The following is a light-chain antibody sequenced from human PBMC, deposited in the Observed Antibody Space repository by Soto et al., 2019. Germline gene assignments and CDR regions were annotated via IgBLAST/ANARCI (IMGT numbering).Light chain of an antibody. CDR1: KLGDKY. CDR3: QAWDSSTSHVV. CDR2: QDS. V-gene: IGLV3-1*01. J-gene: IGLJ2*01. Sequence: SYELTQPPSVSVSPGQTASITCSGDKLGDKYACWYQQKPGQSPVLVIYQDSKRPSGIPERFSGSNSGNTATLTISGTQAMDEADYYCQAWDSSTSHVVFGGWTKLTVL.